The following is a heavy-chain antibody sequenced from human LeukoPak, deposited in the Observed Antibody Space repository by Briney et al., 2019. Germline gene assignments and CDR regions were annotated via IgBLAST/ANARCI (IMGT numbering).Heavy chain of an antibody. CDR2: ISGSDGST. CDR1: GFTFSSYT. J-gene: IGHJ4*02. D-gene: IGHD6-19*01. Sequence: PGGSLRLSCATSGFTFSSYTMNWVRQAPGKGLEWVSGISGSDGSTYYAGSVKGRFTISRDNSKNTLYLQMNSLRVEGTAVYYCAKDPPGAGPDFDCWGQGTLVTVSS. CDR3: AKDPPGAGPDFDC. V-gene: IGHV3-23*01.